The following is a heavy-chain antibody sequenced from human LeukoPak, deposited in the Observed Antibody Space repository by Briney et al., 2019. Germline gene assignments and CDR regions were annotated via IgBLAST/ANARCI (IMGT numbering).Heavy chain of an antibody. V-gene: IGHV1-24*01. D-gene: IGHD5-12*01. Sequence: ASVNVSCKVSVYTLTELSMHWVRQAPGKGLEWMGGFDPEDGATIYAQKFQGRVTMTEDTSTDTAYMELSSLRSEDTAVYYCATVVLYSGYYFDYWGQGTLVTVSS. CDR1: VYTLTELS. CDR2: FDPEDGAT. CDR3: ATVVLYSGYYFDY. J-gene: IGHJ4*02.